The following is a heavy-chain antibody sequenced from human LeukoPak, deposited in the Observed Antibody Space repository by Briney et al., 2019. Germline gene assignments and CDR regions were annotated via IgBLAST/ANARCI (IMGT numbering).Heavy chain of an antibody. J-gene: IGHJ4*02. Sequence: GGSLRLSCATSGFIFSDNWMSWVRHAPGRGLEWVANIKPDGSAQYYTASVKGRFTVSRVNAKNSLYLQMNSLRVEDTALYYCARANNGSWHNWGQGTLVTVSS. D-gene: IGHD6-13*01. CDR2: IKPDGSAQ. CDR3: ARANNGSWHN. CDR1: GFIFSDNW. V-gene: IGHV3-7*01.